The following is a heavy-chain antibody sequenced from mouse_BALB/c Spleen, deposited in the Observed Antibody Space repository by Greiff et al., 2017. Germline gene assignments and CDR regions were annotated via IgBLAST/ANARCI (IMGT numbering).Heavy chain of an antibody. CDR1: GFTFSSYA. Sequence: EVKVVESGGGLVKPGGSLKLSCAASGFTFSSYAMSWVRQTPEMRLEWVASISSGGSTYYPDSVKGRFTISRDNARNILYLQMSSLRSEDTAMYYCARGRDYGSSDFDYWGQGTTLTVSS. CDR2: ISSGGST. D-gene: IGHD1-1*01. J-gene: IGHJ2*01. V-gene: IGHV5-6-5*01. CDR3: ARGRDYGSSDFDY.